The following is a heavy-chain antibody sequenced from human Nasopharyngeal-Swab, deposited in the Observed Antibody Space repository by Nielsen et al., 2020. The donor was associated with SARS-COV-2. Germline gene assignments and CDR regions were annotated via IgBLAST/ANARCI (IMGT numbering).Heavy chain of an antibody. CDR3: ARAYGDYHY. V-gene: IGHV4-34*01. Sequence: SEPLSLTCTVSGGSFSGYYWSWIRQPPGKGLEWIGEINHSGSTNYNPSLKSRVTISVDTSKNQFSLKLSSVTAADTAVYYCARAYGDYHYWGQGTLVTVSS. J-gene: IGHJ4*02. D-gene: IGHD4-17*01. CDR1: GGSFSGYY. CDR2: INHSGST.